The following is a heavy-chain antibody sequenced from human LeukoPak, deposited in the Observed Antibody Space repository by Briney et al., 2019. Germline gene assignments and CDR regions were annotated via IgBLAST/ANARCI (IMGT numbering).Heavy chain of an antibody. CDR3: ARDAGVRDYYYGMDV. CDR2: IYYSGST. J-gene: IGHJ6*02. V-gene: IGHV4-61*01. Sequence: SETLSLTCTVSGGSVSSGSYYWSWIRQPPGKGLEWIGYIYYSGSTNYNPSLKSRVTMSVDTSKNQFSLKLSSVTAADTAVYYCARDAGVRDYYYGMDVWGQGTTVTVSS. CDR1: GGSVSSGSYY. D-gene: IGHD2-21*01.